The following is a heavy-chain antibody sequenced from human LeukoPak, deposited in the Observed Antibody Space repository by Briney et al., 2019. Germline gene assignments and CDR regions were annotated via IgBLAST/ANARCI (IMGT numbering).Heavy chain of an antibody. V-gene: IGHV3-11*04. CDR3: ARVEDYYYDSSVDY. Sequence: PGGSLRLSCAASGFTFSDYYMSWIRQAPGKGLEWVSYISSSGSTIYYADSAKGRFTISRDNAKNSLYLQMNSLRAEDTAVYYCARVEDYYYDSSVDYWGQGILVTVSS. CDR2: ISSSGSTI. J-gene: IGHJ4*02. CDR1: GFTFSDYY. D-gene: IGHD3-22*01.